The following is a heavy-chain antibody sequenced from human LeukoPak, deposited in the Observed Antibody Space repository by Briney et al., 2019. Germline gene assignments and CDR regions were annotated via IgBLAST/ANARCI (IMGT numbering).Heavy chain of an antibody. V-gene: IGHV3-21*01. CDR2: ISSSSSYI. D-gene: IGHD2-15*01. CDR3: ARGALVVVAATRNGY. Sequence: GGSLTLPCAASGFTFSGYSMNWVRQAPGKGLEWVSSISSSSSYIYYADSVKGGFTISRDNAKNSLYLQMNSLRAEDTAVYYCARGALVVVAATRNGYWGQATLATVSA. J-gene: IGHJ1*01. CDR1: GFTFSGYS.